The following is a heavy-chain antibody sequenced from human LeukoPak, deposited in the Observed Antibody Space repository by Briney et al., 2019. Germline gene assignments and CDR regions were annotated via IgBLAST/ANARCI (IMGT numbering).Heavy chain of an antibody. CDR1: GGSFSGYY. CDR3: ARIWFGELLGYYYGMDV. V-gene: IGHV4-34*01. D-gene: IGHD3-10*01. CDR2: INHSGST. Sequence: TSETLSLTCAVYGGSFSGYYWSWIRQPPGKGLEWIGEINHSGSTNYNPSLKSRVTISVDTSKNQFSLKLSSVTAADTAVYYCARIWFGELLGYYYGMDVWGQGTLVTVSS. J-gene: IGHJ6*02.